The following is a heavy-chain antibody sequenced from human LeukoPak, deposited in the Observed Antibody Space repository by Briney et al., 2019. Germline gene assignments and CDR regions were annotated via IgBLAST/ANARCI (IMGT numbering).Heavy chain of an antibody. CDR1: GFSFSNYA. J-gene: IGHJ2*01. CDR2: ISKDGGNT. V-gene: IGHV3-30-3*02. CDR3: AKIHATGWYDWFFDL. D-gene: IGHD6-19*01. Sequence: PGGSLRLSCAASGFSFSNYAMHWVRQAPGKGLKWVAVISKDGGNTHYADSVKGRFTVSRDDSKNTLYLQMHSVRSDDTAVYHCAKIHATGWYDWFFDLWGRGSQVTVSS.